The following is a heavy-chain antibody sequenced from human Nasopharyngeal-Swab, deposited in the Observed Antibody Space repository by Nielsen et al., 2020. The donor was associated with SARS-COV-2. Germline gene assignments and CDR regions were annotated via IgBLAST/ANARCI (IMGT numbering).Heavy chain of an antibody. D-gene: IGHD3/OR15-3a*01. CDR1: GYTFTGYY. CDR3: ARGGPRADPAYYYGMDV. J-gene: IGHJ6*02. V-gene: IGHV1-2*02. CDR2: INPNSGGT. Sequence: ASVKVSCKASGYTFTGYYMHWVRQAPGQGPEWMGWINPNSGGTNYAQKFQGRVTMTRDTSISTAYMELSRLRSDDTAVYYCARGGPRADPAYYYGMDVWGQGTTVTVSS.